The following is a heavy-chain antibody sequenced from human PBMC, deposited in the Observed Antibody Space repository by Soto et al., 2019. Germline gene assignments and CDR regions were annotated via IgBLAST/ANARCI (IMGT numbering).Heavy chain of an antibody. CDR2: VSGGGGVT. D-gene: IGHD2-15*01. V-gene: IGHV3-23*01. Sequence: EVQLLESGGGLVQPGGSLRLSCAASGFSFSDYAMSWVRQAPGKGLEWVSGVSGGGGVTNYADSVKGRFTISRDNSKNTVYLQMNGLRAEDTAIYYCAKGRCSGTSCYSDYWGQGTLVTASS. CDR3: AKGRCSGTSCYSDY. CDR1: GFSFSDYA. J-gene: IGHJ4*02.